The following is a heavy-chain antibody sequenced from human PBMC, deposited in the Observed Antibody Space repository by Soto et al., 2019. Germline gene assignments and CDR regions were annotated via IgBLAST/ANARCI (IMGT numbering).Heavy chain of an antibody. J-gene: IGHJ4*02. CDR1: GFAFTSYA. CDR2: ISNDGSNK. D-gene: IGHD2-8*02. CDR3: AREYSSAVLAPGY. V-gene: IGHV3-30-3*01. Sequence: QVQLVESGGGVVQPGRSLRLSCAACGFAFTSYAMDWVRQAPCKWLKWVAVISNDGSNKHYADSVKGRFTISRDNSKNTLYLQMSSLRAEDTAVYYCAREYSSAVLAPGYWGQGTLVTVSS.